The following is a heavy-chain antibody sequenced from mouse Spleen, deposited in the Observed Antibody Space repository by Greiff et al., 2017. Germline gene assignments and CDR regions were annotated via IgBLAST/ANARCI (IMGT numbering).Heavy chain of an antibody. J-gene: IGHJ4*01. D-gene: IGHD2-4*01. CDR1: GYAFSSYW. Sequence: VQLKQSGAELVKPGASVKISCKASGYAFSSYWMNWVKQRPGKGLEWIGQIYPGDGDTNYNGKFKGKATLTADKSSSTAYMQLSSLTSEDSAVYFCARVITTLYAMDYWGQGTSVTVSS. CDR2: IYPGDGDT. V-gene: IGHV1-80*01. CDR3: ARVITTLYAMDY.